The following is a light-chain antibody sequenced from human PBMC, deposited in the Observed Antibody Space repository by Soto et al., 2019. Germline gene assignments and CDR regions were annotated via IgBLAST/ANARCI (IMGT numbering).Light chain of an antibody. CDR3: QQYNNWPRT. Sequence: DIVLTQSPGTLSLSPGERATLSCRASQSLSSTYLAWYQQKPGQTPRLLIYGATTRATGIPARFSGSGSGTEFTLTISSLQSEDFAVYYCQQYNNWPRTFGQGTKVDIK. CDR1: QSLSSTY. V-gene: IGKV3-15*01. CDR2: GAT. J-gene: IGKJ1*01.